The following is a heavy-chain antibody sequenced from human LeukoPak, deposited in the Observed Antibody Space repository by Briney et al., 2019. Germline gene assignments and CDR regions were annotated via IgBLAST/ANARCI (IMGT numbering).Heavy chain of an antibody. CDR3: ARVPAGYSSSWYGEIWFDP. D-gene: IGHD6-13*01. Sequence: SETLSLTCTASGASISSYYWSWIRQPPGKGLEWIGYIYYSGSTNYNPSLKSRVTISVDTSKNQFSLKLSSVTAADTAVYYCARVPAGYSSSWYGEIWFDPWGQGTLVTVSS. V-gene: IGHV4-59*01. J-gene: IGHJ5*02. CDR1: GASISSYY. CDR2: IYYSGST.